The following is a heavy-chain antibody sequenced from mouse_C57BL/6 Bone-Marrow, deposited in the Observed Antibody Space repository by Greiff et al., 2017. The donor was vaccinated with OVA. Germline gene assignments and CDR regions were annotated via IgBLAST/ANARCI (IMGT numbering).Heavy chain of an antibody. V-gene: IGHV1-76*01. CDR1: GYTFTDYY. CDR2: IYPGSGNT. CDR3: ARGGLSPYYFDY. Sequence: QVQLQQSGAELVRPGASVKLSCKASGYTFTDYYINWVKQRPGQGLEWIARIYPGSGNTYYNEKFKGKATLTAEKSSSTAYMQLSSLTSEDSAVYFGARGGLSPYYFDYWGQGTTLTVSS. J-gene: IGHJ2*01. D-gene: IGHD1-1*02.